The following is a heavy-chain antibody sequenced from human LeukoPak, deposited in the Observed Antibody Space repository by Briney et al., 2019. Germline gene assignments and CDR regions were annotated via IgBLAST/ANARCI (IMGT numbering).Heavy chain of an antibody. CDR3: ARDSVSMVRGVIQPAGDY. CDR1: GYTFTSYG. J-gene: IGHJ4*02. D-gene: IGHD3-10*01. V-gene: IGHV1-18*01. CDR2: ISAYNGNT. Sequence: ASVKVSCKASGYTFTSYGISWVRQAPGQGLEWMGWISAYNGNTNYAQKLQSRVTMTTDTSTSTAYMELRSLRSDDTAVYYCARDSVSMVRGVIQPAGDYWGQGTLVTVSS.